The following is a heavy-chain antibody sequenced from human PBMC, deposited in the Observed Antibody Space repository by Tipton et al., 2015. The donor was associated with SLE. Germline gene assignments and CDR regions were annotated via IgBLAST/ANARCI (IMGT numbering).Heavy chain of an antibody. Sequence: TLSLTCAVYGGSFSGYYWSWIRQPPGRGLEWIGEINHSGSTNYNPSLKSRVTISVDTSKNQFSLKLSSVTAADTAVYYCARGGDWGNYWYFDLWGRGTLVTVSS. CDR2: INHSGST. CDR1: GGSFSGYY. V-gene: IGHV4-34*01. CDR3: ARGGDWGNYWYFDL. J-gene: IGHJ2*01. D-gene: IGHD2-21*02.